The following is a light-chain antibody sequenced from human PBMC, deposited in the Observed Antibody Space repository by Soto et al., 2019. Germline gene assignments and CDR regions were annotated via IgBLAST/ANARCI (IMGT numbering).Light chain of an antibody. CDR3: QQYVDTPRT. CDR1: QSILYSPNNKNY. J-gene: IGKJ1*01. Sequence: DIVMTQSPDSLTVSLGERATINCKSSQSILYSPNNKNYLAWYQHKPGQPPKLLIYWASMRESGVPDRFRGSGSGTDFTLTISSLQAEDVAVYYCQQYVDTPRTFGQGTKVEIK. V-gene: IGKV4-1*01. CDR2: WAS.